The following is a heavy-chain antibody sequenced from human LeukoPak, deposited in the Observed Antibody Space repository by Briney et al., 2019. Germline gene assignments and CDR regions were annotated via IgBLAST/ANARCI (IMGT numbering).Heavy chain of an antibody. CDR1: GGSISSSSYY. CDR2: IYYSGST. V-gene: IGHV4-39*01. J-gene: IGHJ6*03. CDR3: ARQPEYCSGGSCYSSLYYYMDV. Sequence: PSETLSLTCTVSGGSISSSSYYWGWIRQPPGKGLEWIGSIYYSGSTYYNPSLKSRVTISVDTSKNQFSLKLSSVTAADTAVYYCARQPEYCSGGSCYSSLYYYMDVWGKGTTVTISS. D-gene: IGHD2-15*01.